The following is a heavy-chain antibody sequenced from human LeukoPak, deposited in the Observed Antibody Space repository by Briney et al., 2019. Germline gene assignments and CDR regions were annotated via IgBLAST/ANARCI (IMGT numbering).Heavy chain of an antibody. CDR2: FDPEDGET. CDR1: GYTFTSYD. CDR3: ATEGGSYVVDY. Sequence: ASVKVSCKASGYTFTSYDINWVRQATGQGLEWMGGFDPEDGETIYAQKFQGRVTMTEDTSTDTAYMELSSLRSEDTAVYYCATEGGSYVVDYWGQGTLVTVSS. D-gene: IGHD1-26*01. J-gene: IGHJ4*02. V-gene: IGHV1-24*01.